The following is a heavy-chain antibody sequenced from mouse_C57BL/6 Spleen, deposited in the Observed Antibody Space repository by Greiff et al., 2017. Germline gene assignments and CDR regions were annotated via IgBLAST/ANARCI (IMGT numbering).Heavy chain of an antibody. D-gene: IGHD2-5*01. J-gene: IGHJ1*03. CDR3: ANYSNYGEGAMDD. CDR2: INPKNGGT. CDR1: GFTFTDYN. Sequence: EVQLEQSGPELVKPGASVKMSCTASGFTFTDYNMHWVKQSPGQSLEWIGWINPKNGGTRYNQKFKGKATLTVNTSSSTAYMELRSLTSEESAVYYCANYSNYGEGAMDDWGKGTTVTVSS. V-gene: IGHV1-22*01.